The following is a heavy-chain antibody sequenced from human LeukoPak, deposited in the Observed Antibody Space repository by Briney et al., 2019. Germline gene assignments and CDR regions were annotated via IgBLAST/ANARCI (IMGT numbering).Heavy chain of an antibody. CDR1: GFTFTTFW. CDR3: VRDWGYDSSGYWQKYFDT. CDR2: INHDWSST. D-gene: IGHD3-22*01. Sequence: GQSLRLSCATSGFTFTTFWIHWVRHAPGKWLGWVSRINHDWSSTNYADSAKGRFNISTDNPKNTVYLQMNSLRAEDTAVYYCVRDWGYDSSGYWQKYFDTWGQGSLVTVSS. J-gene: IGHJ4*02. V-gene: IGHV3-74*01.